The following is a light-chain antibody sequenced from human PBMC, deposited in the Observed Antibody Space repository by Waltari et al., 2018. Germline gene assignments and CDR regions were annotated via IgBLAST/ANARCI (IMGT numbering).Light chain of an antibody. V-gene: IGKV1-5*03. CDR1: DNALSH. J-gene: IGKJ1*01. CDR3: QQYNEYPWT. CDR2: RAS. Sequence: DIQMTQSPSTLSASVGDTVTVTCRSSDNALSHFAWYQQRPGQAPKLLIYRASNLEIGVSSRFRGSGSGTEFTLTINNLQPDDFATYYCQQYNEYPWTFGQGTKVEI.